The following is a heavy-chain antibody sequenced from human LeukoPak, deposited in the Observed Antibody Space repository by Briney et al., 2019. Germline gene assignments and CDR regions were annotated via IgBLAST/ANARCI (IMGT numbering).Heavy chain of an antibody. D-gene: IGHD4-17*01. Sequence: SETLSLTCTVSGYSISTSYYWGWIRQPPGKGLEWIGSIYHSGNTYYNPSLKSRVTISVDTSKNQFSLKLNSVTAADPAVYYCARAGYGDSDFDYWGQGTLVTVSS. CDR1: GYSISTSYY. V-gene: IGHV4-38-2*02. CDR2: IYHSGNT. CDR3: ARAGYGDSDFDY. J-gene: IGHJ4*02.